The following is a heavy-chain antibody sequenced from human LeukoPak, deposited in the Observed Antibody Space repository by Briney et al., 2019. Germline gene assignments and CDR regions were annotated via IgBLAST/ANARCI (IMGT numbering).Heavy chain of an antibody. Sequence: PSETLSLTCTVSGGSISSYYWSWIRQPAGKGLEWIGRIYTSGSTNYNPSLKSRVTMSVDTSKNQFSLKLSFVTAADTAVYYCARDQRLNYYCYYGMDVWGQGTTVTVSS. CDR1: GGSISSYY. CDR2: IYTSGST. V-gene: IGHV4-4*07. J-gene: IGHJ6*02. CDR3: ARDQRLNYYCYYGMDV.